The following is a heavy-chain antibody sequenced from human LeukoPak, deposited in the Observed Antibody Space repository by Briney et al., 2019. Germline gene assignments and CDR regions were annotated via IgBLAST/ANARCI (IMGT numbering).Heavy chain of an antibody. CDR2: IKSKTDGGTT. Sequence: GGSLRLSCAASGFTFSNAWMSWVRQAPGKGLEWVGRIKSKTDGGTTDYAAPVKGRFTISRGDSKNTLYLQMNSLKTEDTAVYYCTTYRGYSYGYGYWGQGTLVTVSS. V-gene: IGHV3-15*01. CDR3: TTYRGYSYGYGY. D-gene: IGHD5-18*01. CDR1: GFTFSNAW. J-gene: IGHJ4*02.